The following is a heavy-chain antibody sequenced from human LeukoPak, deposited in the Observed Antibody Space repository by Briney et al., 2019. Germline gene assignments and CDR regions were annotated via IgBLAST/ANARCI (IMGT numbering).Heavy chain of an antibody. CDR3: AKEQNYYDSSGYYPESFDY. D-gene: IGHD3-22*01. CDR1: GFTFSSYA. V-gene: IGHV3-23*01. CDR2: ISGSGGST. Sequence: GGSLRPSCAASGFTFSSYAMSWVRQAPGKGLEWVSAISGSGGSTYYADSVKGRFTIPRDNSKHTLYLQMNSLRAEDTAVYYCAKEQNYYDSSGYYPESFDYWGQGTLVTVSS. J-gene: IGHJ4*02.